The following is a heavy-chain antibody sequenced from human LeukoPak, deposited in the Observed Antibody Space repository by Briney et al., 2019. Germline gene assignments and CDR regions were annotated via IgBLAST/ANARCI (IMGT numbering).Heavy chain of an antibody. D-gene: IGHD3-10*01. J-gene: IGHJ6*04. V-gene: IGHV4-31*03. CDR2: IYYSGST. CDR3: ARDKSGSGSYTDDYYAMDV. CDR1: GGAINSPGYY. Sequence: SETLSLTCTVSGGAINSPGYYWSWIRQHPGTGLEWIGYIYYSGSTYYNPPLKSRVTISVDTSKNQFSLKLSSVTAADTAIYYCARDKSGSGSYTDDYYAMDVWGKGTTVTVSS.